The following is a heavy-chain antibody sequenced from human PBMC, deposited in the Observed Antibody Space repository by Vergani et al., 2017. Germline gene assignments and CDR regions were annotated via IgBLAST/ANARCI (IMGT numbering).Heavy chain of an antibody. CDR2: IYYSGST. CDR1: GYSISSGYY. V-gene: IGHV4-38-2*01. J-gene: IGHJ4*02. Sequence: QVQLQESGPGLVKPSETLSLTCAVSGYSISSGYYWGWIRQPPGKGLEWIGSIYYSGSTYYNPSLKSRVTISVDTSKNQFSLKLSSVTAADTAVYYCARHTYYYDSSGYYQFDYWGQGTLVTVSS. CDR3: ARHTYYYDSSGYYQFDY. D-gene: IGHD3-22*01.